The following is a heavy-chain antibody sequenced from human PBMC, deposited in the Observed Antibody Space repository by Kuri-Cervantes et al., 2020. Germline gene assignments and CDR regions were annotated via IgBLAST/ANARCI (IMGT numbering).Heavy chain of an antibody. Sequence: SETLSLTCTVSGGSVSSGSYYWSWIRQPPGKGLDWIGTVYYSGSTYYNPSLKSRVTISVDTSKNQFSLKLRSVTAADTAVYYCARGEQLHYFDYWGQGTLVTVSS. J-gene: IGHJ4*02. CDR3: ARGEQLHYFDY. CDR2: VYYSGST. V-gene: IGHV4-39*07. D-gene: IGHD6-13*01. CDR1: GGSVSSGSYY.